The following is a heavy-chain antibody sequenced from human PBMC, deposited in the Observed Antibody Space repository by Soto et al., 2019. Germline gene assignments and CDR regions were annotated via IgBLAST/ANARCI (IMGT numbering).Heavy chain of an antibody. CDR3: TRWLRGGYYGMDV. V-gene: IGHV3-73*02. CDR2: IRSKANSYAT. Sequence: EVQLVESGGGLVQPGGSLKLSCAASGFTFSGSAMHWFRQASGKGLEWVGRIRSKANSYATAYAASVKGRFTISRDDSTNTAYLQMNSLKTEDTAVYYCTRWLRGGYYGMDVWGQGTTVTVSS. CDR1: GFTFSGSA. D-gene: IGHD5-12*01. J-gene: IGHJ6*02.